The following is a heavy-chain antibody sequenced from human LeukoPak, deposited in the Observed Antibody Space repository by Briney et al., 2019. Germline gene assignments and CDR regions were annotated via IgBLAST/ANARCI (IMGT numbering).Heavy chain of an antibody. Sequence: SETLSLTCAVYGGSFSGYYWGRIRQPPGKGLEWIGEINHSGSTNYNPSLKSRVTISVDTSKNQFSLKLSSVTAADTAVYYCAIWDSNSAIDYWGQGTLVTVSS. CDR1: GGSFSGYY. V-gene: IGHV4-34*01. J-gene: IGHJ4*02. CDR3: AIWDSNSAIDY. D-gene: IGHD1-26*01. CDR2: INHSGST.